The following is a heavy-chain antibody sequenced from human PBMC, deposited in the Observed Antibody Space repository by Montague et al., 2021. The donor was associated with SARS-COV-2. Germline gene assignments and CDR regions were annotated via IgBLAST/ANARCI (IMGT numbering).Heavy chain of an antibody. V-gene: IGHV4-39*01. J-gene: IGHJ5*02. D-gene: IGHD6-13*01. CDR2: LYYTGST. CDR3: ARDSSSWYYWFDP. Sequence: SETLSLTCTVSGGSISSSSYHWGWIRQPPGKGLEWIGSLYYTGSTYYNPSLKSRVTISVATSKNQFSLKLSSVTAADTAVYYCARDSSSWYYWFDPWGQGTLVTVSS. CDR1: GGSISSSSYH.